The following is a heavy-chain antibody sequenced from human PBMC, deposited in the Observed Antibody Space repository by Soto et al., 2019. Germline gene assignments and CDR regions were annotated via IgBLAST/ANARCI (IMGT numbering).Heavy chain of an antibody. Sequence: SETLSLTCTVSGGSISSGGYYWSWIRQHPGKGLEWIGYIYYSGSTYYNPSLKSRVTISVDTSKNQFSLKLSSVTAADTAVYYCARLPMVDVYYFDDSGQGTLVTVSS. CDR3: ARLPMVDVYYFDD. CDR1: GGSISSGGYY. D-gene: IGHD3-10*01. CDR2: IYYSGST. V-gene: IGHV4-31*03. J-gene: IGHJ4*02.